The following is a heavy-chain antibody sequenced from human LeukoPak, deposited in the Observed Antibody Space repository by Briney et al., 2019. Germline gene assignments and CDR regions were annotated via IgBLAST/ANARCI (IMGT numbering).Heavy chain of an antibody. V-gene: IGHV3-33*01. CDR2: IWYDGSKT. CDR1: GFTFSSYG. J-gene: IGHJ3*02. Sequence: GGSLRLSCAASGFTFSSYGMHWVRQAPGKGLEWVAVIWYDGSKTYYADSVKGRFTISRDNSKDTLYLQMSSLRVEDTAAYYCARYLGGRNAFDIWGQGTMVTVSS. CDR3: ARYLGGRNAFDI. D-gene: IGHD3-16*01.